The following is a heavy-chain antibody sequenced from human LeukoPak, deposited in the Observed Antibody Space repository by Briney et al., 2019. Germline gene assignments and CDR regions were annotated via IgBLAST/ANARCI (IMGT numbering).Heavy chain of an antibody. D-gene: IGHD3-22*01. Sequence: VASVKVSCKTSGYTFTGYYMHWVRQAPGPGLAWMGWINPNSGGTNYAQKFQDRVTMTGDTSISTAYMELSRLTSDDTAVYYCARAPMIVVVFPPRLDYWGQGTLVTVSS. CDR1: GYTFTGYY. J-gene: IGHJ4*02. CDR3: ARAPMIVVVFPPRLDY. V-gene: IGHV1-2*02. CDR2: INPNSGGT.